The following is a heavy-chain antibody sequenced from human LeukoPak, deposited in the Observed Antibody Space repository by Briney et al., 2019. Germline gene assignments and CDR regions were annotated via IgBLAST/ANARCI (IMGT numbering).Heavy chain of an antibody. CDR3: ARGRGSGHKENWFDP. Sequence: ASVKVSCKASGDTLTTYDINWVRQATGQGLEWMGWMNPNSGNTGYTQKFQGRVTMTRNTSISTAYMELSSLRSEDTAVYYCARGRGSGHKENWFDPWGQGTLVTVSS. J-gene: IGHJ5*02. D-gene: IGHD6-19*01. CDR2: MNPNSGNT. V-gene: IGHV1-8*01. CDR1: GDTLTTYD.